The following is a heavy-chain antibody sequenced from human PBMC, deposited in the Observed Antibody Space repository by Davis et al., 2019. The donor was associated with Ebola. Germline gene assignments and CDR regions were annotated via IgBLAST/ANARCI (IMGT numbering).Heavy chain of an antibody. Sequence: GESLKISCVVSGFTLDEYGMSWVRQVPGKGLEWVSGINWNGGSTDYADSVKGRFTISRDSSMNTVYLQMSSLRAEDTAVYYCARAEDDYGEYPDALDIWGQGTVVTVSS. J-gene: IGHJ3*02. CDR2: INWNGGST. D-gene: IGHD4-17*01. CDR1: GFTLDEYG. V-gene: IGHV3-20*04. CDR3: ARAEDDYGEYPDALDI.